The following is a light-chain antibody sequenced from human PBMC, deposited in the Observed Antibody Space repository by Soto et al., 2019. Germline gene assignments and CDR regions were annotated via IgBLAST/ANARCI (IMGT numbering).Light chain of an antibody. CDR1: SSDVGGYNY. V-gene: IGLV2-14*01. CDR2: DVS. Sequence: QPASVSGSPGQSITISCTGTSSDVGGYNYVSWYQQHPGKAPKLMIYDVSNRPSGVSNRFSGSKSGNTASLTISGLQAEDEADYYCSSYTSSSTLLFGTGTKVTVL. CDR3: SSYTSSSTLL. J-gene: IGLJ1*01.